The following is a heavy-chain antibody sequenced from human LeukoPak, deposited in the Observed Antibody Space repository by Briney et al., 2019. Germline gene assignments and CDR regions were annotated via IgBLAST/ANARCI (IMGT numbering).Heavy chain of an antibody. V-gene: IGHV3-23*01. J-gene: IGHJ4*02. CDR2: ISAGGTRT. CDR3: AKYAVRETFFGDY. Sequence: PGGSLRVSCAASGFSFSNYAMAWVRQAPGKGLEWVSGISAGGTRTYYADSVRGRFTMFRDNSMDTVYLQMNILRDEDTGVYYCAKYAVRETFFGDYWGQGSLVAVSS. CDR1: GFSFSNYA. D-gene: IGHD3-3*01.